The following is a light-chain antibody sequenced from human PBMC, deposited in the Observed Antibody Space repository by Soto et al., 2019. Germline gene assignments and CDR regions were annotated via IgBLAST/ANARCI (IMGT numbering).Light chain of an antibody. CDR2: GNS. V-gene: IGLV1-40*01. J-gene: IGLJ1*01. CDR3: QSYDSSLSGLV. CDR1: SSNIGAGYD. Sequence: QSVLTQPPSVSGAPGQTVTISCTGSSSNIGAGYDVHWYQQLPGTAPKLLIYGNSNRPSGVPDRFSGSKSGTSASLAITGLQDEDEAADYCQSYDSSLSGLVFGTGTKLTVL.